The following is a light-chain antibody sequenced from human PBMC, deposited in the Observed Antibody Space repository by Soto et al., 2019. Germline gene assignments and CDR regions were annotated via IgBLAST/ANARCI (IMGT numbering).Light chain of an antibody. CDR2: EGT. V-gene: IGLV2-23*01. CDR1: SSDVGSHNL. Sequence: QSALTQPASVSGSPGQSITISCTGTSSDVGSHNLVSWYQQHPGKAPKLIIYEGTKRPSGVSNRFSGSKSGNTASLTISGLQAEDEADYCCCSYAGSTTWVFGGGTKVTVL. J-gene: IGLJ3*02. CDR3: CSYAGSTTWV.